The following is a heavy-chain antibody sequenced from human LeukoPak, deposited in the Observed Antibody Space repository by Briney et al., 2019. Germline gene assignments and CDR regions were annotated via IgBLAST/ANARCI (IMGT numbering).Heavy chain of an antibody. Sequence: ASVKVSCKASGGTFSSYAISWVRQAPGQGLEWMGGIIPIFGTANYAQKFQGRVTITADKSTSTAYMELSSLRSEDTAVYYCAREGSGYDFTDLGYYMDVWGKETTVTVSS. CDR1: GGTFSSYA. CDR2: IIPIFGTA. V-gene: IGHV1-69*06. J-gene: IGHJ6*03. CDR3: AREGSGYDFTDLGYYMDV. D-gene: IGHD5-12*01.